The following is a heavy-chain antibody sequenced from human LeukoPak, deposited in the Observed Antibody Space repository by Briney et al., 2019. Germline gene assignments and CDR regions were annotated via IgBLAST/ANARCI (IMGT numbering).Heavy chain of an antibody. J-gene: IGHJ3*02. V-gene: IGHV3-7*01. D-gene: IGHD3-16*02. CDR2: IKQDGSEK. Sequence: GGSLRLSCAVSGFTFSTYWMNWVRQAPGKGPEWVANIKQDGSEKYYVDSVKGRFTISRDNAKNSLYLQMNSLRAEDTAVNYCARDFFIPGAFDIWGQGTMVTVSS. CDR3: ARDFFIPGAFDI. CDR1: GFTFSTYW.